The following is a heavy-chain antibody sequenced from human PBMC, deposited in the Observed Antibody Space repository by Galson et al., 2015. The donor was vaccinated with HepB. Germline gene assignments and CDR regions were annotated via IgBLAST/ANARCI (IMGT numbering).Heavy chain of an antibody. CDR3: AGGTYYYDSSLPNYDAFDI. Sequence: SVKVSCKASGGTFSSYAISWVRQAPGQGLEWMGGIIPIFGTANYAQKFQGRVTITADESTSTAYMELSSLRSEDTAVYYCAGGTYYYDSSLPNYDAFDIWGQGTMVTVSS. CDR2: IIPIFGTA. V-gene: IGHV1-69*13. J-gene: IGHJ3*02. D-gene: IGHD3-22*01. CDR1: GGTFSSYA.